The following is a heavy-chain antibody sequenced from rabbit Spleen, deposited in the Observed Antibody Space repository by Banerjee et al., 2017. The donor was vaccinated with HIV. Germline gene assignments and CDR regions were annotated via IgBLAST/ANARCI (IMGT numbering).Heavy chain of an antibody. Sequence: QSLEESGGDLVKPGASLTLTCTASGFSFSSAYMCWVRQAPGKGLDWIACIETSSGSTWYASWVNGRFTISRSTSLNTVTLQMTSLTAADTATYFCARAYYTGPNNDAAAAITRLDLWGPGTLVTVS. CDR3: ARAYYTGPNNDAAAAITRLDL. J-gene: IGHJ3*01. D-gene: IGHD4-1*01. CDR1: GFSFSSAY. CDR2: IETSSGST. V-gene: IGHV1S43*01.